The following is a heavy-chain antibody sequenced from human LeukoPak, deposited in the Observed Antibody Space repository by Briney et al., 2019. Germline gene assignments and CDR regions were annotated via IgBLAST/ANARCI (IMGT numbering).Heavy chain of an antibody. J-gene: IGHJ4*02. CDR2: ISARGDNT. CDR1: GFTFTNYA. V-gene: IGHV3-23*01. D-gene: IGHD3-10*01. CDR3: AKAYHYGAGSSFDY. Sequence: PGGSLRLSCAASGFTFTNYAMSWVRQAPGKGLEWASAISARGDNTYYADSVKGRFSISRDNSQNTQYLQMNSLRAEDTAIYYCAKAYHYGAGSSFDYWGQGILVTVSS.